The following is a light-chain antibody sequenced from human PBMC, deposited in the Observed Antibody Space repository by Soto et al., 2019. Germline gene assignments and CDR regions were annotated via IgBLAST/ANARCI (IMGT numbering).Light chain of an antibody. CDR3: SSYTSINTWV. J-gene: IGLJ3*02. CDR1: SSDVGGYNY. V-gene: IGLV2-14*01. CDR2: EVS. Sequence: QSALTQPASVSGSPGQSITISCTGTSSDVGGYNYVSWYQQHPGKAPKFLIYEVSNRPSGVSNRFSGSKSGNTASLTISGLQAEDEADYYCSSYTSINTWVFGGGTKLTVL.